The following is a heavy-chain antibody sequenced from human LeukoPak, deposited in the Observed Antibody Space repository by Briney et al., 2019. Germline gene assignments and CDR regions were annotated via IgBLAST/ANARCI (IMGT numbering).Heavy chain of an antibody. V-gene: IGHV3-53*01. CDR2: IYSGGIT. CDR3: ARFGSGAGLDI. D-gene: IGHD6-19*01. Sequence: GGSLRLSCAASGFTVSSNYMSWVRQAPGKGLEWVSVIYSGGITYDADSVKGRFTISRDNSKNTLHLQMNSLRAEDTAVYYCARFGSGAGLDIWGQGTMVTVSS. CDR1: GFTVSSNY. J-gene: IGHJ3*02.